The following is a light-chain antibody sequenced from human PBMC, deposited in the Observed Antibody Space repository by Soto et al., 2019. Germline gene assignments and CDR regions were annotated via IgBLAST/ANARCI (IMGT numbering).Light chain of an antibody. CDR3: SSYTSSSTLEV. J-gene: IGLJ1*01. V-gene: IGLV2-14*01. CDR1: ISDVGGYNY. Sequence: QSALTQPASVSGSPGQSITISCTGTISDVGGYNYVSWYQQHPGKAPKLMIYDVSNRPSGVSNRFSGSKSGNTASLTISGLQAEDEADYYCSSYTSSSTLEVFGTGTSSPS. CDR2: DVS.